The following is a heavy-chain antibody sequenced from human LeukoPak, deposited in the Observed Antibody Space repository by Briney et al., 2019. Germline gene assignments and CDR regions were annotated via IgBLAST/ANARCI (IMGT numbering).Heavy chain of an antibody. V-gene: IGHV4-39*01. D-gene: IGHD3-10*01. J-gene: IGHJ6*03. Sequence: SETLSLTCNVSGVSISSSSYYWGWIRQPPGKGLEWIGSIYSSGSTYYNSSLKSRVTISIDTSKNQVSLKMSSVTAADTAVYYCARGRGKYYYYYYYMDVWGKGTTVTVSS. CDR1: GVSISSSSYY. CDR3: ARGRGKYYYYYYYMDV. CDR2: IYSSGST.